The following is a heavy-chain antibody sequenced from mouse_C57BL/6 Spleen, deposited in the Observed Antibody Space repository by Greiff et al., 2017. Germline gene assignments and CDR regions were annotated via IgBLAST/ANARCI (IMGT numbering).Heavy chain of an antibody. CDR2: ISYSGST. J-gene: IGHJ1*03. V-gene: IGHV3-1*01. CDR1: GYSITSGYD. Sequence: ESGPGMVKPSQSLSLTCTVTGYSITSGYDWHWIRHFPGNKLEWMGYISYSGSTNYNPSLKSRISITHDTSKNHFFLKLNSVTTEDTATYYCAREGYYYGSSYWYFDVWGTGTTVTVSS. D-gene: IGHD1-1*01. CDR3: AREGYYYGSSYWYFDV.